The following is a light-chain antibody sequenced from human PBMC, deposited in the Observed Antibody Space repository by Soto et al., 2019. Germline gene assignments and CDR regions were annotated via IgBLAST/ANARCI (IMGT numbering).Light chain of an antibody. CDR1: QDVRAY. CDR3: QQTFFVPRT. J-gene: IGKJ1*01. Sequence: DVQMTQSPSSLSACVGDIFTITCRASQDVRAYLNWYQQKPGKAPKLLIYEASTLEDGVPSRFSGRGYGTDFSLTISSLQPTDFATYYCQQTFFVPRTFGQGTKVDI. CDR2: EAS. V-gene: IGKV1-39*01.